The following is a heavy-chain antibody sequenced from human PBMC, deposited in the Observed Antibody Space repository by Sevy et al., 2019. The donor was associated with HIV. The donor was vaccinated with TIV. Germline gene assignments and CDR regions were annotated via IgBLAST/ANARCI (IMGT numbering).Heavy chain of an antibody. Sequence: GGSLRLSCAASGFTFSSYEMNWVRQAPGKGLEWISYISSSGSTIYYADSVKSRFTISRDNAKNSLYLQMNSLRAEDTAVYYCAKLRRYNSSWDAFDIWGQGTIITVSS. CDR1: GFTFSSYE. CDR3: AKLRRYNSSWDAFDI. CDR2: ISSSGSTI. J-gene: IGHJ3*02. V-gene: IGHV3-48*03. D-gene: IGHD6-13*01.